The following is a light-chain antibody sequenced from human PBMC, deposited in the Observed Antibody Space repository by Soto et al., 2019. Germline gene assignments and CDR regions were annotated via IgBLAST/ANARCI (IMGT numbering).Light chain of an antibody. V-gene: IGKV1-39*01. CDR2: AAS. CDR3: QKSSSIPYT. CDR1: QTISTY. Sequence: DIQMTQSPSSLSASVGDRVTITCRASQTISTYLNWYQQNPGKAPKLLIYAASNLQNGVPSRFSGCGSGTDFTLTISSLQPEDVATYYCQKSSSIPYTFGQGTKLEIK. J-gene: IGKJ2*01.